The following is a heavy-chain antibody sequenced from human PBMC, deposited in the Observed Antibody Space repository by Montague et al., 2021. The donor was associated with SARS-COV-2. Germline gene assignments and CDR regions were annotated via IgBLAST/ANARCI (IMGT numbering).Heavy chain of an antibody. CDR1: GGSITNNIDY. CDR3: ARLKRYFDSSGSPPAFDF. D-gene: IGHD3-22*01. V-gene: IGHV4-39*02. J-gene: IGHJ3*01. CDR2: IYYTRNT. Sequence: TLSLTCTVSGGSITNNIDYWAWIRQPPGKDLEWIGSIYYTRNTYYNPSLKSRVTISVVTSKNHFTLKLSSVTAAETAVYYCARLKRYFDSSGSPPAFDFWGQGTKVTVSS.